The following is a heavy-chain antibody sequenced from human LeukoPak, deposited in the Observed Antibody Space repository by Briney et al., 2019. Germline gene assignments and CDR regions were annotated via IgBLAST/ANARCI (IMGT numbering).Heavy chain of an antibody. Sequence: PGGSLRLSCAASGFTFSNYAMGWVRQAPGKGLEWVSTIRDSGAYGFYADSVKGRFTISRDNSNNLVYLQMNNLRAEDTAEYYCAKHASYKSDRATDFDSGGQGTQVTVSS. CDR1: GFTFSNYA. J-gene: IGHJ4*02. CDR2: IRDSGAYG. V-gene: IGHV3-23*01. CDR3: AKHASYKSDRATDFDS. D-gene: IGHD1-26*01.